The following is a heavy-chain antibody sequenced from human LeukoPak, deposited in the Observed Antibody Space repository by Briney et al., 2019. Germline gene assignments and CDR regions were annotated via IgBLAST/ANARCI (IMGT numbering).Heavy chain of an antibody. CDR1: GGSFSFYN. J-gene: IGHJ4*02. Sequence: KPSETLSLTCAVYGGSFSFYNWTWIRQPPGKGLEWIGDTKQSGATNYNPSLKSRVTISIDTSKNQFSLSLTSVTAADMGVYYCARGPRITLVRGVSRRSASFDYWGQGTLVTVSS. CDR3: ARGPRITLVRGVSRRSASFDY. D-gene: IGHD3-10*01. CDR2: TKQSGAT. V-gene: IGHV4-34*01.